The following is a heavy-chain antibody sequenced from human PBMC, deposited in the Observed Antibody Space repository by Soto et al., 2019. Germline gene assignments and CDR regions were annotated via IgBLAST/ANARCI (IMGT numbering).Heavy chain of an antibody. CDR1: GYTFTSYD. D-gene: IGHD5-18*01. Sequence: AASVKVSCKASGYTFTSYDINWVRQATGQGLEWMGGIIPIFGTANYAQKFQGRVTITADESTSTAYMELSSLRSEDTAVYYCASTKRGYSYGSYYYYYYGMDVWGQGTTVPVSS. CDR3: ASTKRGYSYGSYYYYYYGMDV. CDR2: IIPIFGTA. J-gene: IGHJ6*02. V-gene: IGHV1-69*13.